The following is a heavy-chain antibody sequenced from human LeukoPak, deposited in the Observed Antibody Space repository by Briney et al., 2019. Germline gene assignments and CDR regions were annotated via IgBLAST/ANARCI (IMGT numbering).Heavy chain of an antibody. V-gene: IGHV1-8*01. CDR3: ARAFLSSGWSDY. CDR1: GYTFTSYD. D-gene: IGHD6-19*01. CDR2: MNPNSGNT. J-gene: IGHJ4*02. Sequence: ASVKVSCKASGYTFTSYDINWVRQATGQGLEWMGWMNPNSGNTGYAQKFQGRVTMTRNTSISTAYMELSSLRSDDTAVYYCARAFLSSGWSDYWGQGTLVTVSS.